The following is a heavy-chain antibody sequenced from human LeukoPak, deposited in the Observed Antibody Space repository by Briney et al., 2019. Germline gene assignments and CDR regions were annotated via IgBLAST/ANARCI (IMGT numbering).Heavy chain of an antibody. Sequence: GRSLRLSCTASGFTFGDYAMSWVRQAPGKGLEWVGLIRSKAYGGTTEYAASVKGRFTISRDDSKSIAYLQMNSLKTEDTAVYYCTRDFYCTNGVCYTTEWDYWGQGTLVTVSS. D-gene: IGHD2-8*01. J-gene: IGHJ4*02. CDR1: GFTFGDYA. V-gene: IGHV3-49*04. CDR3: TRDFYCTNGVCYTTEWDY. CDR2: IRSKAYGGTT.